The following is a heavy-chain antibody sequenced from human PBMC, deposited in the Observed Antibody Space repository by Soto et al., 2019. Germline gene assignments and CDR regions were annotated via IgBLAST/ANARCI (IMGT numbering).Heavy chain of an antibody. CDR2: IYYSGST. V-gene: IGHV4-59*01. J-gene: IGHJ5*02. Sequence: SETLSLTCTVSGGSISSYYWSWIRQPPGKGLEWIGYIYYSGSTNYNPSLKSRVTISVDTSKNQFSLKLSSVTAADTAVYYCARVVRGVIRWFDPWGQGTLVTVSS. CDR3: ARVVRGVIRWFDP. D-gene: IGHD3-10*02. CDR1: GGSISSYY.